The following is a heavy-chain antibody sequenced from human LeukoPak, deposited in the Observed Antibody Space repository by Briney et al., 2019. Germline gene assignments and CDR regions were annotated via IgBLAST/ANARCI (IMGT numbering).Heavy chain of an antibody. CDR1: GFTFSNYA. J-gene: IGHJ4*02. V-gene: IGHV3-30*04. CDR3: ARGDASSWYFFAS. Sequence: GGSLRLSCAASGFTFSNYAMNWVRQAPGKGLERVAVISYDGSNKYYAGSVKGRFTISRDNSKNTLYLEMNSLRAEDSAVYYCARGDASSWYFFASWGQGTLVPVSS. CDR2: ISYDGSNK. D-gene: IGHD6-13*01.